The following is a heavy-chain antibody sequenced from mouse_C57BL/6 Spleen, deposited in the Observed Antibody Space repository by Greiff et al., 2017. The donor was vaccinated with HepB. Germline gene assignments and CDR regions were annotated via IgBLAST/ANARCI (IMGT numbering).Heavy chain of an antibody. CDR3: ARSRDGIDY. D-gene: IGHD2-1*01. CDR1: GYTFTSYW. CDR2: INPSDSYT. Sequence: QVQLKQPGAELVMPGASVKLSCKASGYTFTSYWMHWVKQRPGQGLEWIGEINPSDSYTNYNQKFKGKSTLTVDKSSSTAYMQLSSLTSEDSAVYYCARSRDGIDYWGQGTTLTVSS. V-gene: IGHV1-69*01. J-gene: IGHJ2*01.